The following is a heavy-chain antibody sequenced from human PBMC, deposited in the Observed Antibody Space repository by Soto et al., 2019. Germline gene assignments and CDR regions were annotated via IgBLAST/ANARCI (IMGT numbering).Heavy chain of an antibody. V-gene: IGHV4-31*03. CDR1: GGSISSGGYY. J-gene: IGHJ5*02. Sequence: SETLSLTCTVSGGSISSGGYYWSWIRQHPGKGLEWIGYIYYSGSTYYNPSLKSRVTISVDTSKNQFSLKLSSVTAADTAVYYCARDIGTYYYDSSGYYYENWFDPWGQGTLVTVSS. CDR3: ARDIGTYYYDSSGYYYENWFDP. CDR2: IYYSGST. D-gene: IGHD3-22*01.